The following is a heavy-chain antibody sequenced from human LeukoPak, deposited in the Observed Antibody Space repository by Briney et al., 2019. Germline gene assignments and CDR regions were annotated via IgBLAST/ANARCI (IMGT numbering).Heavy chain of an antibody. V-gene: IGHV4-34*01. CDR3: ARGDLYYDFWSGYGYYFDY. D-gene: IGHD3-3*01. CDR2: INHSGST. Sequence: SETLSLTCAVYGGSFSGYYWGWIRQPPGKGLEWIGEINHSGSTNYNPSLKSRVTISVDTSKNQFSLKLSSVTAADTAVYYCARGDLYYDFWSGYGYYFDYWGQGTLVTVSS. J-gene: IGHJ4*02. CDR1: GGSFSGYY.